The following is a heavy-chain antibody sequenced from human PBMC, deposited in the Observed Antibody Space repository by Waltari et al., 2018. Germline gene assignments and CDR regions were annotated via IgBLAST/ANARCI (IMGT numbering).Heavy chain of an antibody. CDR2: IYYSGST. J-gene: IGHJ4*02. V-gene: IGHV4-39*07. CDR1: GGSISSSSYY. Sequence: QLQLQESGPGLVKPSETLSLTCTVSGGSISSSSYYCGWIRQPPGKGLEWSGSIYYSGSTYYNPSLKSRVTISVDTSKNQFSLKLSSVTAADTAVYYCARKGHANRNGFGYWGQGTLVTVSS. D-gene: IGHD1-1*01. CDR3: ARKGHANRNGFGY.